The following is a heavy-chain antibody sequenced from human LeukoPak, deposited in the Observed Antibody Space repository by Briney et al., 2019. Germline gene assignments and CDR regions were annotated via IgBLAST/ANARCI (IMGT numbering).Heavy chain of an antibody. CDR3: AKDGYDSSGYYTTPFDY. V-gene: IGHV3-23*01. CDR1: GFTFSSYA. CDR2: ISGSGGST. J-gene: IGHJ4*02. D-gene: IGHD3-22*01. Sequence: GGSLRLSCAASGFTFSSYAMSWVGQAPGKGLEWVSAISGSGGSTYYADSVKGRFTISRDNSKNTLYLQMNSLRAEDTAVYYCAKDGYDSSGYYTTPFDYWGQGTLVTVSS.